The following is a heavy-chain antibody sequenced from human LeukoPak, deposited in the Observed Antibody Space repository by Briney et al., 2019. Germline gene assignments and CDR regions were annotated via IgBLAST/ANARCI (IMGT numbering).Heavy chain of an antibody. V-gene: IGHV1-2*02. CDR1: GYTFTGYY. J-gene: IGHJ6*03. CDR3: ARNRPERHENYYYYYYMDV. CDR2: INPNSGGT. Sequence: ASVKVSCKASGYTFTGYYMHWVRQAPGQGLEWMGWINPNSGGTNYAQKFQGRVTMTRDTSISTAYMELSRLRSDDTAVYYCARNRPERHENYYYYYYMDVWGKGTTVTVSS. D-gene: IGHD2/OR15-2a*01.